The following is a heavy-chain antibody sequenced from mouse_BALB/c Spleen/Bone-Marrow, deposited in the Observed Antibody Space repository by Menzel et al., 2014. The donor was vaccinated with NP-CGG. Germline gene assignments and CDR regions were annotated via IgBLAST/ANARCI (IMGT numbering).Heavy chain of an antibody. CDR1: GFNIKDTY. Sequence: EVKVVESGAELAKPGASVKLSCTASGFNIKDTYMHWVKQRPEQGLEWIGRIDPANGNTKYDPKFQGKATITADTSSNTAYLQLSSLTSEDTAVYYCARGSDGFAYWGQGTLVTVSA. CDR2: IDPANGNT. V-gene: IGHV14-3*02. CDR3: ARGSDGFAY. J-gene: IGHJ3*01.